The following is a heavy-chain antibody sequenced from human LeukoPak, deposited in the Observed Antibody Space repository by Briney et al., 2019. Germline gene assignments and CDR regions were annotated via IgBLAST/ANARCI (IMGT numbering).Heavy chain of an antibody. CDR2: INHSGST. D-gene: IGHD1-26*01. Sequence: PSETLSLTCAVYGGSFSGYYWSWIRQPPGKGLEWIGEINHSGSTNYNPSLKSRVTTSVDTSKNQFSLKLSSVTAADTAVYYCARGRLVGATPRYFGYWGQGTLVTVSS. CDR3: ARGRLVGATPRYFGY. J-gene: IGHJ4*02. CDR1: GGSFSGYY. V-gene: IGHV4-34*01.